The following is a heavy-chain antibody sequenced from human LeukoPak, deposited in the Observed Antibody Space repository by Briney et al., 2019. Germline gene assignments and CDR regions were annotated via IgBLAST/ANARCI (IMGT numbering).Heavy chain of an antibody. CDR2: IYHSGST. V-gene: IGHV4-38-2*02. J-gene: IGHJ1*01. CDR1: GYSISSGYY. CDR3: ARGGDTSGRYYFKYFQH. D-gene: IGHD3-22*01. Sequence: SETLSLTCTVFGYSISSGYYWGWIRQPPGKGLEWIGNIYHSGSTYYNPSLKSRVTISVDTSKNQFSVKLSSVTAADTAVYYCARGGDTSGRYYFKYFQHWGQGTLVTVSS.